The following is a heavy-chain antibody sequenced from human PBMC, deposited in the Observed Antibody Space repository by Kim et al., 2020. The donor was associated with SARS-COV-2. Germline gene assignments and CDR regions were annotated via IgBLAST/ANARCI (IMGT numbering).Heavy chain of an antibody. CDR2: ISGYNGNK. D-gene: IGHD2-2*01. Sequence: ASVKVSCKASGYIFTNYGISWVRQAPGQGLEWMGWISGYNGNKKYAEKVQDRVTMTTDTSTSTAYMELRSLRSGDTAVYFCARDRCSSTNCSDVYGLDLWGQGTTVTVSS. J-gene: IGHJ6*02. CDR3: ARDRCSSTNCSDVYGLDL. V-gene: IGHV1-18*04. CDR1: GYIFTNYG.